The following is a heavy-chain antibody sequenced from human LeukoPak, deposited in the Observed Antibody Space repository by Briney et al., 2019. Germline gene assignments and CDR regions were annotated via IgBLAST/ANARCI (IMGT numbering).Heavy chain of an antibody. CDR3: AKGSSGYFADL. V-gene: IGHV3-23*01. CDR1: GFTFNNYG. D-gene: IGHD3-22*01. Sequence: PGGSLRLSCAASGFTFNNYGLIWVRQAPGKGLEWVATISNDGGGTMYAAFVEGRFTISRDNSKNTLFLQMNSLRAEDTALYYCAKGSSGYFADLWGQGTLVTVSS. J-gene: IGHJ5*02. CDR2: ISNDGGGT.